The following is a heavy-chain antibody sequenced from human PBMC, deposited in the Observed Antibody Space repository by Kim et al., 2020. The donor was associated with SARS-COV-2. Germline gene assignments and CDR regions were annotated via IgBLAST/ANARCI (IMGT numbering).Heavy chain of an antibody. CDR3: ARAYSSGWYSPFDY. J-gene: IGHJ4*02. D-gene: IGHD6-19*01. Sequence: NPSLKSRVTISVDTSKHQFSLKLSSVTAADTAVYYCARAYSSGWYSPFDYWGQGTLVTVSS. V-gene: IGHV4-59*01.